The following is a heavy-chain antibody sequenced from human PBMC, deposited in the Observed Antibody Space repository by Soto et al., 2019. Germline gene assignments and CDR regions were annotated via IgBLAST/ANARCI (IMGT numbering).Heavy chain of an antibody. V-gene: IGHV3-23*01. CDR2: IHRWATNT. CDR1: GFSFSDFG. Sequence: EGSLRLPCAASGFSFSDFGMTWVLQAPGKGQEWDSTIHRWATNTRYADSVKGRFTISRDHAKDYLYLEMNSLRAEDTAIYFGAKDPSTGSADFWGQGTKVTVSS. D-gene: IGHD3-9*01. CDR3: AKDPSTGSADF. J-gene: IGHJ4*02.